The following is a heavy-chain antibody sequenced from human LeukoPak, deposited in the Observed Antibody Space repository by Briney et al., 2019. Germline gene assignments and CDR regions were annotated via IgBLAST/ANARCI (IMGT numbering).Heavy chain of an antibody. CDR3: ARVLDYHYDSSGLMDY. D-gene: IGHD3-22*01. V-gene: IGHV3-21*01. CDR2: ISSSSSYI. Sequence: GGSLRLSCAASGFTFSSYSMNWVRQAPGKGLEWVSSISSSSSYIYYADSVKGRFTISRDNAKNSLYLQMNSLRAEDTAVYYCARVLDYHYDSSGLMDYWGQGTLVTVSS. CDR1: GFTFSSYS. J-gene: IGHJ4*02.